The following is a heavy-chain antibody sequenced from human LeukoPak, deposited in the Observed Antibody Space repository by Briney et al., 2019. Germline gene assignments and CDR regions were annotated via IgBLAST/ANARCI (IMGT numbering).Heavy chain of an antibody. J-gene: IGHJ4*02. V-gene: IGHV3-11*04. CDR3: ARESRQWLVLGGVDY. D-gene: IGHD6-19*01. CDR1: GFTFNHYY. CDR2: MSSSGSTI. Sequence: PGGSLRLSCAASGFTFNHYYMSWIRQAPGKGLEWVSYMSSSGSTIYYADSVKGRFTISRDNAKNSLYLQMNSLRAEDTAVYYCARESRQWLVLGGVDYWGQGTLVTVSS.